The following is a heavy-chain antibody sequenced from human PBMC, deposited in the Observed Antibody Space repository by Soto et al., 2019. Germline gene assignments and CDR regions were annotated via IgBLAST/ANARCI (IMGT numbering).Heavy chain of an antibody. V-gene: IGHV3-21*01. D-gene: IGHD3-10*01. CDR1: GFTFSSYS. Sequence: EVQLVESGGGLVKPGGSLRLSCAASGFTFSSYSMNWVRQAPGKGLEWVSSISSSSSYIYYADSVKGRFTISRDNAKNSLYLQMNSRRAEDTAVYYCAREPLWFGELLNYYYYGMDVWGQGTTVTVSS. CDR2: ISSSSSYI. J-gene: IGHJ6*02. CDR3: AREPLWFGELLNYYYYGMDV.